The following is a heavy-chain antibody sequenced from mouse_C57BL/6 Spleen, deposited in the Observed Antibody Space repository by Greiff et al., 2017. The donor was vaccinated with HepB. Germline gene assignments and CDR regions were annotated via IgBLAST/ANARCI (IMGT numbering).Heavy chain of an antibody. CDR1: GYTFTSYW. CDR3: ARGDGYHPYWYFDV. CDR2: IDPSDSYT. V-gene: IGHV1-69*01. J-gene: IGHJ1*03. Sequence: QVQLQQPGAELVMPGASVKLSCKASGYTFTSYWMHWVKQRPGQGLEWIGEIDPSDSYTNYNQKFKGKSTLTVDKSSSTAYMQLSSLTSEDSAVYYCARGDGYHPYWYFDVWGTGTTVTVSS. D-gene: IGHD2-3*01.